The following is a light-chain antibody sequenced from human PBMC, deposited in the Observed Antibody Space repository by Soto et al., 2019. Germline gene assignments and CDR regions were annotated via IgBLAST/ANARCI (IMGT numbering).Light chain of an antibody. CDR2: DAS. CDR1: QSVSSY. V-gene: IGKV3-11*01. Sequence: EIVLPQSPATFSLSPGEGATLSCRASQSVSSYLAWYQQKPGQAPRLLIYDASNRATGIPARFSGSGSGTDFTLTISSLEPEDFAVYYCQQRSNWPYTFGQGTKLEIK. CDR3: QQRSNWPYT. J-gene: IGKJ2*01.